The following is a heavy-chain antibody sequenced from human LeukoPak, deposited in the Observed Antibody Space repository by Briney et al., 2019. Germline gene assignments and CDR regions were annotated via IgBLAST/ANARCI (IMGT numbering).Heavy chain of an antibody. CDR1: GYTFTSYG. CDR3: AREYGIAVAGPAFFDY. J-gene: IGHJ4*02. Sequence: GASVKGSCKASGYTFTSYGISWVRQAPGQGLEWMGWISAYNGNTNYAQKLQGRVTMTTDTSTSTAYMELRSLRSDDTAVYYCAREYGIAVAGPAFFDYWGQGTLVTVSS. D-gene: IGHD6-19*01. V-gene: IGHV1-18*01. CDR2: ISAYNGNT.